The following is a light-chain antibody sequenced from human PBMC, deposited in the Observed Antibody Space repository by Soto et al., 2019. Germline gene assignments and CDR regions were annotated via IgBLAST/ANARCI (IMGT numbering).Light chain of an antibody. CDR2: GAS. V-gene: IGKV3-15*01. CDR3: QQWNNWPPIT. J-gene: IGKJ5*01. Sequence: EIVMTQSPATLSVSPGERVTLSCRATESVSSNLAWYQQKPGQAPRLLIYGASTRATGIPARFSGSGSGTDFTLTISSLQSEDFAVYYCQQWNNWPPITFGQGTRLEIK. CDR1: ESVSSN.